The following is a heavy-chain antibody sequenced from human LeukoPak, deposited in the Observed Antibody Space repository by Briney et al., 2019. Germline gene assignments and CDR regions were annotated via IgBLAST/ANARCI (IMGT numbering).Heavy chain of an antibody. CDR1: GGSISGYY. D-gene: IGHD4-17*01. Sequence: PSETLSLTCTVSGGSISGYYWSWIRQPPGKGLEWIGYIYYSGITNYNPSLKSRVTISVDMSKNRFSLRLSSVTAADTAVYYCARDRPGTDGDYDGVGFDFWGQGTLVTVSS. CDR2: IYYSGIT. V-gene: IGHV4-59*01. J-gene: IGHJ4*02. CDR3: ARDRPGTDGDYDGVGFDF.